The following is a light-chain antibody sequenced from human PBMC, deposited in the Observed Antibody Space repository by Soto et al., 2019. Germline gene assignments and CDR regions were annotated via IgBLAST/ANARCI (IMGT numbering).Light chain of an antibody. Sequence: DIQMIQSPSTLSASVGDRFTITCRAIQSISSWLAWYQQKPGKAPKLLIYDASSLESGVPSRFSGSGSGTDFTPTISSLQPEDFATYYCQQSYSTPLTFGGGTKVDIK. CDR3: QQSYSTPLT. J-gene: IGKJ4*01. CDR2: DAS. V-gene: IGKV1-5*01. CDR1: QSISSW.